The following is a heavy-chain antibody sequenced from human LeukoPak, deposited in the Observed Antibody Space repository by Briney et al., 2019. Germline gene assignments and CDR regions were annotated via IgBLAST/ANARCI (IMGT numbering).Heavy chain of an antibody. CDR3: ASGSARDIAARLRAYYYYMDV. J-gene: IGHJ6*03. CDR2: IIPIFGTA. V-gene: IGHV1-69*05. Sequence: ASVKVSCKASGGTFSSYAISWVRQAPGQGLEWMGEIIPIFGTANYAQKFQGRVTITTDESTSTAYMELSSLRSEDTAVYYCASGSARDIAARLRAYYYYMDVWGKGTTVTVSS. D-gene: IGHD6-6*01. CDR1: GGTFSSYA.